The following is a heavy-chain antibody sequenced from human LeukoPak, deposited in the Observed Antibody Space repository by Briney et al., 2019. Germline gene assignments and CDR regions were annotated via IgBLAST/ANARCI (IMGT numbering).Heavy chain of an antibody. Sequence: ASVKLSCKVSGYTLTELSMHWVRQAPGKGLEWMGGFDPEDGETIYAQKFQGRVTMTEDTSTDTAYMELSSLRSEDTAVYYCATSISSIMITFGGVIVPNWFDPWGQGTLATVSS. CDR3: ATSISSIMITFGGVIVPNWFDP. J-gene: IGHJ5*02. V-gene: IGHV1-24*01. CDR2: FDPEDGET. CDR1: GYTLTELS. D-gene: IGHD3-16*02.